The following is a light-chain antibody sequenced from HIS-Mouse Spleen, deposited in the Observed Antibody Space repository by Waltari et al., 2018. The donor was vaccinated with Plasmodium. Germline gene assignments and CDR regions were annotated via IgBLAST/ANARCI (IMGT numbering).Light chain of an antibody. CDR2: EGS. Sequence: QSALTQPASVSGSPGQSITISCTGTSSGVGSYNLVSWYQQHPGKAPKPMIYEGSKRPSGVSNRFSGSKSGNTASLTISGLQAEDEADYYCCSYAGSSTFVFGGGTKLTVL. CDR1: SSGVGSYNL. V-gene: IGLV2-23*03. CDR3: CSYAGSSTFV. J-gene: IGLJ3*02.